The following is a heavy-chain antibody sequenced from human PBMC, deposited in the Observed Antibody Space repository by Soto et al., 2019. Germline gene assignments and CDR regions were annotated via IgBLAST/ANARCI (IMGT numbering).Heavy chain of an antibody. D-gene: IGHD3-10*01. CDR2: ISSSGSTI. CDR1: GFTFSSYE. J-gene: IGHJ4*02. CDR3: VYGYYFDY. V-gene: IGHV3-48*03. Sequence: PWGSLRLSCAASGFTFSSYEINWGRQSPGKGLEWVSFISSSGSTIYYADSVKGRFTISRDNAKNSLYLQMNSLRAEDTAVYYCVYGYYFDYWGQGTLVTVSS.